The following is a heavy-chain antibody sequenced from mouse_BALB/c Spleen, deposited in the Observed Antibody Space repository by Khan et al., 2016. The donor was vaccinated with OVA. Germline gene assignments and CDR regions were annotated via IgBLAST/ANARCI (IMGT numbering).Heavy chain of an antibody. D-gene: IGHD3-2*01. CDR3: TEGLCLYYFDY. Sequence: EVQLQESGGGLVKPGGSLKLSCAASGFTFSSYAMSWVRQTPETRLEWVASISSGGFTYYPDSVKGRFTILSDNARDIPYLQMSSMRSADTAIYYWTEGLCLYYFDYRGQGTMLTVSS. V-gene: IGHV5-6-5*01. CDR2: ISSGGFT. CDR1: GFTFSSYA. J-gene: IGHJ2*01.